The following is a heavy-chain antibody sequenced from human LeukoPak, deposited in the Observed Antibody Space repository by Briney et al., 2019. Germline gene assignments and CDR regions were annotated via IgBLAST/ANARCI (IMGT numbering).Heavy chain of an antibody. J-gene: IGHJ4*02. CDR2: MSYDGSNK. Sequence: GGSLRLSCVASGFTFSSYAMHWVRQAPGKGLEWVAVMSYDGSNKYYADSVKGRFTISRDNSKNTLYLQMNSLRAEDTAVYYCAKFVSGSEFDYWGQGTLVTVSS. CDR1: GFTFSSYA. V-gene: IGHV3-30*04. D-gene: IGHD3-22*01. CDR3: AKFVSGSEFDY.